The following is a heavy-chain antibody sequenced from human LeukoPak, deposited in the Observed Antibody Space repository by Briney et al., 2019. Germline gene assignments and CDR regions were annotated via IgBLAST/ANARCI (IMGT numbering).Heavy chain of an antibody. CDR2: IWYDGSNK. V-gene: IGHV3-33*01. CDR1: GFTFSSYG. Sequence: PGRSLRLSCAASGFTFSSYGMHWVRQAPGKGLEWVAVIWYDGSNKYYADSVKGRFTISRDNSKNTLYLQMNSLRAEDTAVYYCARDGSGEWAPGQYSYLDYWGQGTLVTVSS. D-gene: IGHD3-10*01. CDR3: ARDGSGEWAPGQYSYLDY. J-gene: IGHJ4*02.